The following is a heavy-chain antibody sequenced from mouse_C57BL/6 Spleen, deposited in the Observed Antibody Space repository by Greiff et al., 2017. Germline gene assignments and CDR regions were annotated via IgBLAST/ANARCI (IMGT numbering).Heavy chain of an antibody. D-gene: IGHD1-1*01. J-gene: IGHJ3*01. CDR3: ASDGSSPVAY. V-gene: IGHV1-26*01. CDR1: GYTFTDYY. Sequence: VQLLQSGPDLVKPGASVKISCTASGYTFTDYYMNWVKQTPGKSLEWIGDISPNNGGNSYNQNFKGKATLTVDKSSSTAYMELRILTSEDSAVYYCASDGSSPVAYWGQGTLVTVSA. CDR2: ISPNNGGN.